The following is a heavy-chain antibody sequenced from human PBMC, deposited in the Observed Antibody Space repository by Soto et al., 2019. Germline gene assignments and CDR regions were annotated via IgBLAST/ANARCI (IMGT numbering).Heavy chain of an antibody. CDR3: ASHWNRYYYGMDV. V-gene: IGHV4-34*01. J-gene: IGHJ6*02. D-gene: IGHD1-1*01. CDR1: GGSFSGYY. Sequence: SETLSLTCAVYGGSFSGYYWRWIRQPPGKGLEWIGEINHSGSTNYNPSLKSRVTISVDTSKNQFSLKLSSVTAADTAVYYCASHWNRYYYGMDVWGQGTTVTVSS. CDR2: INHSGST.